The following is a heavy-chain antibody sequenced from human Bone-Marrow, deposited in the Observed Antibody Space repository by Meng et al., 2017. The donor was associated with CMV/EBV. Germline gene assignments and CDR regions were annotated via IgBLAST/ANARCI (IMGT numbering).Heavy chain of an antibody. J-gene: IGHJ6*02. D-gene: IGHD3-3*01. CDR2: IGAYNGNT. CDR1: GYTFTSYG. Sequence: ASVKVSCKASGYTFTSYGISWVRQAPGQGLEWMGWIGAYNGNTNYAQKLQGRVTMTTDTSTSTAYMGMRSLRSDDTAVYYCARGATFSTICGVVGGMDVWGQGTTVTVSS. CDR3: ARGATFSTICGVVGGMDV. V-gene: IGHV1-18*01.